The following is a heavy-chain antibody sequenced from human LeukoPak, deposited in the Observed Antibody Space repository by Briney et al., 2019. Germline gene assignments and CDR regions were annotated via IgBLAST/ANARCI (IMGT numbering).Heavy chain of an antibody. V-gene: IGHV4-59*01. CDR2: IYYIGST. Sequence: SETLSLTCTVSGDSISSDYWSWFRQPPGKGLEWIGYIYYIGSTNYNPSLKSRVTISVDTSKNQFSLKLSSVTAADTALYYCARDYAFDIWGQGTMVTVSS. J-gene: IGHJ3*02. CDR3: ARDYAFDI. CDR1: GDSISSDY.